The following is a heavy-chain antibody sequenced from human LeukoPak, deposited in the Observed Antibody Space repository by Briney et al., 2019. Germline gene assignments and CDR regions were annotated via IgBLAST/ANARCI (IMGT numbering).Heavy chain of an antibody. V-gene: IGHV3-11*01. CDR2: ISSSGSTM. CDR3: ARGLRGSCSSFTCPARRVDY. CDR1: GFTFSDYY. Sequence: GGSLRLSCAASGFTFSDYYMSWIRQAPGKGLEWVSYISSSGSTMYYADSVKGRFTISRDNAKNSLYLLMNSLRAEDTAVFYCARGLRGSCSSFTCPARRVDYWGQGTLVTVSS. J-gene: IGHJ4*02. D-gene: IGHD2-2*01.